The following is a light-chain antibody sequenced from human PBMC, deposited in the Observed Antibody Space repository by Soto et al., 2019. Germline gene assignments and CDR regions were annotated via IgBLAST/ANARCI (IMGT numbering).Light chain of an antibody. CDR2: EVN. CDR1: SSDVGGYTY. J-gene: IGLJ1*01. Sequence: QFVLTQPASVSGSPRQSITISCTGASSDVGGYTYVSWYQQHPGKAPKLMIYEVNNRPSGVSNRFSGSKSGNTASLTISGLQAEDEADYYCSSYTSSSTLYVFGTGTKVTVL. V-gene: IGLV2-14*01. CDR3: SSYTSSSTLYV.